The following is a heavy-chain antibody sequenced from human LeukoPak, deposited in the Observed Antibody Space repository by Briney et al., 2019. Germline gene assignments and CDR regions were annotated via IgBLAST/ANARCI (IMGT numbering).Heavy chain of an antibody. Sequence: PSETLSLTCAVYGGSFSGYYWSWIRQPPGKGLEWIGEINHSGSTYYNPSLKSRVTISVDRSKNQFSLKLSSVTAADTAVYYCARDVAVVGIDAFDIWGQGTMVTVSS. V-gene: IGHV4-34*01. CDR1: GGSFSGYY. D-gene: IGHD6-19*01. J-gene: IGHJ3*02. CDR2: INHSGST. CDR3: ARDVAVVGIDAFDI.